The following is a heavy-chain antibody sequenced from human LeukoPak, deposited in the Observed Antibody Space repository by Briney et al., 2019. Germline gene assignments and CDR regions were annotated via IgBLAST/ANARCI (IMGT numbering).Heavy chain of an antibody. CDR2: IHRGGNT. J-gene: IGHJ4*02. CDR1: GFTVSGNY. Sequence: GALRLSCAASGFTVSGNYMSWVRQAPGKGLEWLSVIHRGGNTYYADSVKGRFTISRDSSKNTVFLQMDSPRAEDTAVYYCARDPGYGLGVDYGDYWGQGTLVTVSS. D-gene: IGHD3-10*01. V-gene: IGHV3-66*01. CDR3: ARDPGYGLGVDYGDY.